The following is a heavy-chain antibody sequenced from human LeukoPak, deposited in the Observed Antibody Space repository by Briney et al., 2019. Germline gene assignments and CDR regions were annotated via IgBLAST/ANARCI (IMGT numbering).Heavy chain of an antibody. CDR3: ARELVVVAATNPNDNWFDP. V-gene: IGHV4-4*07. Sequence: PSETLSLTCTVSGGSISSYYWSWIRQPAGKGLEWIGRIYTSGTTNYNPSLKSRVTMSVDTSKNQFSLKLSSVTAADTAVYYCARELVVVAATNPNDNWFDPWGQGTLVTVSS. CDR2: IYTSGTT. CDR1: GGSISSYY. D-gene: IGHD2-15*01. J-gene: IGHJ5*02.